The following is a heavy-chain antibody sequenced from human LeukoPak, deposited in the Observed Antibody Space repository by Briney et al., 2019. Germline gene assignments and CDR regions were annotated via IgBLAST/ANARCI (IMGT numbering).Heavy chain of an antibody. CDR2: ISYDGSNK. V-gene: IGHV3-30-3*01. Sequence: PGGSLRLSCAVSGYTFSSYAMHWVRQAPGKGLEWVAVISYDGSNKYYADSVKGRFTISRDNSKNTLYLQMNSLRAEDTAVYYCARDSCQQQLVHDYWGPGTLVTVSS. D-gene: IGHD6-13*01. CDR1: GYTFSSYA. CDR3: ARDSCQQQLVHDY. J-gene: IGHJ4*02.